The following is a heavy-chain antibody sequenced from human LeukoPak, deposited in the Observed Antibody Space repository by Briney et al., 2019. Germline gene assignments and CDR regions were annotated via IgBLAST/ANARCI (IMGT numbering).Heavy chain of an antibody. CDR1: GYTLTELS. D-gene: IGHD4-17*01. V-gene: IGHV1-24*01. CDR2: VDHEDGET. J-gene: IGHJ5*02. Sequence: ASVKVSCKVSGYTLTELSIHWVRQAPGKGLEWMGGVDHEDGETIYAQKFQGRVTMTEDTSTDIAYMELSSLRSEDTAVYYCARVNGDYFRFDPWGQGTLVTVSS. CDR3: ARVNGDYFRFDP.